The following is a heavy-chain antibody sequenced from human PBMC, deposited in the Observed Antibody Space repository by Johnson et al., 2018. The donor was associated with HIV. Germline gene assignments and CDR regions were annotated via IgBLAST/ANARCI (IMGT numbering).Heavy chain of an antibody. V-gene: IGHV3-9*01. D-gene: IGHD5-24*01. CDR1: GFTFDDYA. CDR3: ARAIGDGYPGMKAFDI. Sequence: VQLVESGGGLVQPGRSLRLSCAASGFTFDDYAMHWVRQVPGKGLEWVSGISWNSGSIGYVDSVKGRFTISRDNAKNSLYLQMNSLRAEDTAVYYCARAIGDGYPGMKAFDIWGQGTMVTVSS. J-gene: IGHJ3*02. CDR2: ISWNSGSI.